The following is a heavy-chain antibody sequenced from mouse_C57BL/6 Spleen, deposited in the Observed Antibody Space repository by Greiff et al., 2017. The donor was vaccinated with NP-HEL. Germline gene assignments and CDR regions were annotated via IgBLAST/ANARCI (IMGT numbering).Heavy chain of an antibody. J-gene: IGHJ3*01. CDR3: AIEETPFAY. V-gene: IGHV1-74*04. CDR1: GYTFTSYW. Sequence: FPLPPPLPDLLPPPASVKVSFPPSGYTFTSYWLHWVKQRPGQGLEWIGRIHPSASDTNYNQKFKGKATLTVDKSSSTAYMQLSSLTSEDSAVYYCAIEETPFAYWGQGTLVTVSA. CDR2: IHPSASDT.